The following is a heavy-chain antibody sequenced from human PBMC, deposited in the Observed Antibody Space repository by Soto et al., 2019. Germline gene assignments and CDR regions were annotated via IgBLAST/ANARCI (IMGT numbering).Heavy chain of an antibody. J-gene: IGHJ4*02. Sequence: SETLSLTCTVSGGSISSYYWSWIRQPPGKGLEWIGYIYYSGSTNYKPSLKSRVTISVDTSKNQFSLKLSSGTAADTAVYYCERRYGSCFDYWGQGTLVTVSS. CDR2: IYYSGST. D-gene: IGHD5-18*01. CDR1: GGSISSYY. CDR3: ERRYGSCFDY. V-gene: IGHV4-59*08.